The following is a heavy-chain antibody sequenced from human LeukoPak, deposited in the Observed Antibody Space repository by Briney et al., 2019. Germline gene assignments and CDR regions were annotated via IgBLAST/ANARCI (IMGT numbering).Heavy chain of an antibody. J-gene: IGHJ4*02. CDR3: ARVDLLTGYYFFDY. Sequence: ASVKVSCKASGYTFSNYGISWVRQAPGQGLEWVGWIRGDNGDTNYAQKLQGRVTMTTDTSTSTAYMELRSLGSDETAVYYCARVDLLTGYYFFDYWGQGTLVTVSS. CDR1: GYTFSNYG. CDR2: IRGDNGDT. V-gene: IGHV1-18*01. D-gene: IGHD3-9*01.